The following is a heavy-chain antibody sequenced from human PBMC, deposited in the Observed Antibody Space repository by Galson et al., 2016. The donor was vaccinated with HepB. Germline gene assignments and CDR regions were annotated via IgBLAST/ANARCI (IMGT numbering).Heavy chain of an antibody. CDR3: AKGAYIYGSGDYYGMDV. V-gene: IGHV3-30*18. D-gene: IGHD5-18*01. CDR2: ISYDGSNK. J-gene: IGHJ6*02. CDR1: GFTFRNYD. Sequence: SLRLSCAASGFTFRNYDIHWVRQAPGKGLEWVAVISYDGSNKKYADSVKGRFTISRDNSKNTLYLQMNSLRGEDTSVYYCAKGAYIYGSGDYYGMDVWVQGTTVTVSS.